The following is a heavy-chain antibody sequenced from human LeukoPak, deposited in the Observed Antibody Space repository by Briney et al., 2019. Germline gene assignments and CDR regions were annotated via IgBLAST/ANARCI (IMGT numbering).Heavy chain of an antibody. V-gene: IGHV3-23*01. Sequence: PGGSLRLSCAASGFIFSNYAMSWVRQAPGKWLEWVSTIDYSGAYTYYADSVKGRFTISRDNSKNTLYMQMNSLRAEDTAIYYCAKVPYSDYGSGRPPFMDVWGQGTTVAVS. CDR2: IDYSGAYT. J-gene: IGHJ6*02. D-gene: IGHD3-10*01. CDR3: AKVPYSDYGSGRPPFMDV. CDR1: GFIFSNYA.